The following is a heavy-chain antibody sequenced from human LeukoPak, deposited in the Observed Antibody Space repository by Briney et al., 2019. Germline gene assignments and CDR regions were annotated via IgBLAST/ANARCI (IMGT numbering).Heavy chain of an antibody. Sequence: PSETLSLTCTVPCDSISRYYWSGIRQPPGKGLEWIGYIYYSGSTNYNPSLKSRVTISVDTSKNQFSLKLTSVTAADTAVYHCGRYPPPGTEGIGIDYWGQGILVTVSS. V-gene: IGHV4-59*01. D-gene: IGHD1-7*01. J-gene: IGHJ4*02. CDR2: IYYSGST. CDR1: CDSISRYY. CDR3: GRYPPPGTEGIGIDY.